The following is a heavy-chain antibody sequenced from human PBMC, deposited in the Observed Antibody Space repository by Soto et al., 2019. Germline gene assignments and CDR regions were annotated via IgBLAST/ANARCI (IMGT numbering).Heavy chain of an antibody. CDR3: AKDNRQLVLDY. V-gene: IGHV3-30*18. Sequence: QVQLVESGGGVVQPGRSLRLSCAASGFTFSSYGMHWVRQAPGKGLEWVAFISYDGSNKYYADSVKGRFTISRDNSKNTLYLQMNNLRAEDTAVYYCAKDNRQLVLDYWGQGTLVTVSS. J-gene: IGHJ4*02. CDR1: GFTFSSYG. CDR2: ISYDGSNK. D-gene: IGHD6-6*01.